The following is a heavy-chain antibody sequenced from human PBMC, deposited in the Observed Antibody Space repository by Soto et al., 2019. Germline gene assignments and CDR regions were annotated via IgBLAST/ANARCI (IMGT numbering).Heavy chain of an antibody. J-gene: IGHJ6*02. CDR3: AKTRGAMIYAISVYGMDV. V-gene: IGHV3-23*01. D-gene: IGHD2-8*01. Sequence: GGSLRLSCAASGFRFSIFAMNWVCQAQGKGLEWVSIISGSADSTFYADSVKGRFTISRDNSKSTLYLQINSLRAEDTAVYYCAKTRGAMIYAISVYGMDVWGQGTTVTVSS. CDR1: GFRFSIFA. CDR2: ISGSADST.